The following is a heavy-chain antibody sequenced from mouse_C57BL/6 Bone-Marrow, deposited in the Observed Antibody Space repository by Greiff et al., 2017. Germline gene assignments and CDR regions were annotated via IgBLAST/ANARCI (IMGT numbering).Heavy chain of an antibody. CDR3: ARDGYYWYFDV. CDR2: ISYDGSN. J-gene: IGHJ1*03. V-gene: IGHV3-6*01. D-gene: IGHD2-2*01. Sequence: EVQLVESGPGLVKPSQSLSLTCSVTGYSITSGYYWNWIRQFPGNKLEWMGYISYDGSNKYNPSLKNRISITRDTSKNQFFLKLNSVTTEDTATYYCARDGYYWYFDVWGTGTTVTVSS. CDR1: GYSITSGYY.